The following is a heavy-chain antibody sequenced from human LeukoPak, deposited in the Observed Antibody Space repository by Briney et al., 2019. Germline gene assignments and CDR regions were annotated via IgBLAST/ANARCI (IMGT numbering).Heavy chain of an antibody. CDR1: GFTFSSYG. Sequence: GGSLRLSCAASGFTFSSYGMHWVRQAPGKGLEWVAVIWYDGSNKYYADSVKGRFTISRDNSKNTLYLQMNSLRAEDTAVYYCAGDVGVVKQLYYFDYWGQGTLVTVSS. D-gene: IGHD3-22*01. CDR2: IWYDGSNK. CDR3: AGDVGVVKQLYYFDY. J-gene: IGHJ4*02. V-gene: IGHV3-33*01.